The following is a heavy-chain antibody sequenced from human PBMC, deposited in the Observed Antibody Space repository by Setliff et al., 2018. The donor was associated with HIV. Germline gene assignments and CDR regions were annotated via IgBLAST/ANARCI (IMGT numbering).Heavy chain of an antibody. Sequence: GASVKVSCKASGGTFSSYGINWVRQAPGQGLDWMGGIFPNLDIPNYAQKFQGRVTITADKSTSTAYMELSSLRSEDTAVYYCARGHYYDSSGYFRPLGYWGQGTLVTVSS. J-gene: IGHJ4*02. CDR3: ARGHYYDSSGYFRPLGY. V-gene: IGHV1-69*10. CDR1: GGTFSSYG. CDR2: IFPNLDIP. D-gene: IGHD3-22*01.